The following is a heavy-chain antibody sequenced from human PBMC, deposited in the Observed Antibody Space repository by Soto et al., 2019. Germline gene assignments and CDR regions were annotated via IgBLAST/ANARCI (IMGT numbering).Heavy chain of an antibody. D-gene: IGHD2-15*01. CDR1: GGSISSGGNY. V-gene: IGHV4-31*03. J-gene: IGHJ2*01. CDR3: ARDPSVANYWYFDL. CDR2: IYYSGST. Sequence: QVQLQESGPGLVKPSQTLSLTCTVSGGSISSGGNYWSWIRQHPGKGLEWIGYIYYSGSTYYNPSFKSRVTISVDTSKNQFSVKLSSVTAANTAVYYCARDPSVANYWYFDLWGRGTQVTVSS.